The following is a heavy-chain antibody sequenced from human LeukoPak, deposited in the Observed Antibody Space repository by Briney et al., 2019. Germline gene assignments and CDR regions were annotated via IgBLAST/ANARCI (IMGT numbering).Heavy chain of an antibody. Sequence: GGSLRLSCAAPGFTFSSYGMHWVRQAQGKWLEWVAFIRYDGSNKYYADSVKGRFTISRDNSKNTLYLQMDSPRAEDTAVYYCAKDYWLSGSSLSHWGQGTLVTVSS. CDR3: AKDYWLSGSSLSH. CDR1: GFTFSSYG. CDR2: IRYDGSNK. V-gene: IGHV3-30*02. D-gene: IGHD6-13*01. J-gene: IGHJ4*02.